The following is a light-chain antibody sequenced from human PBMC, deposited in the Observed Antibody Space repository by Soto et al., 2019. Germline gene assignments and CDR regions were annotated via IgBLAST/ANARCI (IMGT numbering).Light chain of an antibody. V-gene: IGLV1-40*01. J-gene: IGLJ3*02. CDR1: SSNIGAGYD. Sequence: QSALTQPPSVSGAPGQRVTISCTGSSSNIGAGYDVHWYQHLPGTAPKLLIYDNNNRPSGVPDRFSGSKSGTSASLAITGLQAEDEADYYCQSYDSSLSGWVFGGGTQLTVL. CDR3: QSYDSSLSGWV. CDR2: DNN.